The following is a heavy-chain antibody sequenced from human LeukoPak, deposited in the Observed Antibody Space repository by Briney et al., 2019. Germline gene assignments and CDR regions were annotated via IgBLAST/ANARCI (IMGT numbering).Heavy chain of an antibody. D-gene: IGHD3-10*01. Sequence: PSETLSLTCTVSGGSISSYYWSWIRQPPGKGLEWIGYIYYSGSTNYNPSLKSRVTISVDTSKNQFSLKLSSVTAADTAVYYCARRGYYGSGRVPSYYFDYWGQGTLVTVSS. J-gene: IGHJ4*02. CDR3: ARRGYYGSGRVPSYYFDY. V-gene: IGHV4-59*08. CDR2: IYYSGST. CDR1: GGSISSYY.